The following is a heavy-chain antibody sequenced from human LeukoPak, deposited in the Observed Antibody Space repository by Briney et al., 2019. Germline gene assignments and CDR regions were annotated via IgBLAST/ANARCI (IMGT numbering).Heavy chain of an antibody. V-gene: IGHV4-34*01. CDR2: INHSGST. CDR1: GGSLSSYY. J-gene: IGHJ1*01. D-gene: IGHD6-13*01. CDR3: ARGGIAAAGTKYLQH. Sequence: SETLSLTCTVSGGSLSSYYWSWIHQPPGKGLEWIGEINHSGSTNYNPSLKSRVTISVDTSKNQFSLKLSSVTAADTAVYYCARGGIAAAGTKYLQHWGQGTLVTVSS.